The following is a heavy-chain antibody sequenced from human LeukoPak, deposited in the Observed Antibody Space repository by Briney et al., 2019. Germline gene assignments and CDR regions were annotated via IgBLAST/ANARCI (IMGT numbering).Heavy chain of an antibody. J-gene: IGHJ6*02. CDR1: GYTFTSYG. CDR2: ISAYNGNT. V-gene: IGHV1-18*01. Sequence: ASVKVSCKASGYTFTSYGISWVRQAPGQGLEWMGWISAYNGNTKYAQKLQGRVTMTTDTSTSTAYMELRSLRSDDTAVYYCARDYFDILTDYYYYYGMDVWGQGTMVTVSS. CDR3: ARDYFDILTDYYYYYGMDV. D-gene: IGHD3-9*01.